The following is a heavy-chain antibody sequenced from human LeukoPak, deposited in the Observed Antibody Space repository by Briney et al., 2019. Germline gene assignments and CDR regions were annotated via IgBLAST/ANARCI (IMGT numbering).Heavy chain of an antibody. CDR2: VSAYNGHT. Sequence: GASVKVSYKASGYTFTSYGVSWVRQAPGQGLEWMGWVSAYNGHTDYAQKLQGRVTMTTDTSTSTAYMELRSLRSDDTAVYYCVRGIHSGSSGPYYFDYWGQGILITVSS. CDR1: GYTFTSYG. V-gene: IGHV1-18*01. J-gene: IGHJ4*02. CDR3: VRGIHSGSSGPYYFDY. D-gene: IGHD1-26*01.